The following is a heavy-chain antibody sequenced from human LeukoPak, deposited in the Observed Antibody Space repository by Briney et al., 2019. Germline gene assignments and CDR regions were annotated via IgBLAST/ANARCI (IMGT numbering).Heavy chain of an antibody. CDR3: AGNLYSSSWPDAFDI. Sequence: GGSLRLSCAASGFTFSSYWMSWVRQAPGKGLEWVANIKQDGSEKYYVDSVKGRFTISRDNAKNSLYLQMNSLRAGDTAVYYCAGNLYSSSWPDAFDIWGQGTMVTVSS. CDR1: GFTFSSYW. V-gene: IGHV3-7*01. J-gene: IGHJ3*02. CDR2: IKQDGSEK. D-gene: IGHD6-13*01.